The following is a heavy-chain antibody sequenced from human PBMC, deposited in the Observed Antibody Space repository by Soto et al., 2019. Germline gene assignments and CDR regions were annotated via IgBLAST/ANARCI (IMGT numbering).Heavy chain of an antibody. V-gene: IGHV1-69*13. CDR3: ARDMGSGSYYYYYGMDV. CDR2: IIPIFGTA. J-gene: IGHJ6*02. Sequence: GASVKVSSKASGGTFSSYAISWVRQAPGQGLEWMGGIIPIFGTANYAQKFQGRVTITADESTSTAYMELSSLRSEDTAVYYCARDMGSGSYYYYYGMDVWGQGTTVTVSS. CDR1: GGTFSSYA. D-gene: IGHD1-26*01.